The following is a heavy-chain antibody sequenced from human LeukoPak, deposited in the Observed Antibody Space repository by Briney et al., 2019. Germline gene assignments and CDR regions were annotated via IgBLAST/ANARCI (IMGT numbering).Heavy chain of an antibody. J-gene: IGHJ4*02. CDR2: INPNSGGT. CDR1: GYTFTGYY. CDR3: ARDLAVKYSSGWQY. D-gene: IGHD6-19*01. V-gene: IGHV1-2*02. Sequence: ASVKVSCKASGYTFTGYYMHWVRQAPGQGLEWMGWINPNSGGTNYAQKFQGRVTMTRDTSISTAYMELSRLRSDDTAVYYCARDLAVKYSSGWQYWGQGTLVTASS.